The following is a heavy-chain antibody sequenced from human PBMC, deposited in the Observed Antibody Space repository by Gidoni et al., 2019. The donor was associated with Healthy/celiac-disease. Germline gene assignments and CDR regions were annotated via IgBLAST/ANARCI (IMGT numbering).Heavy chain of an antibody. CDR2: IFSNDEK. D-gene: IGHD1-7*01. CDR1: GFSLSNARMG. Sequence: QVTLKESGPVLVTPTETLTLTCTVSGFSLSNARMGVSWIRQPPGKALEWLAHIFSNDEKSYSTSLKSRLTISKDTSKSQVVLTMTNMDPVDTATYYCARPAATSSKLELDAFDIWGQGTMVTVSS. J-gene: IGHJ3*02. V-gene: IGHV2-26*01. CDR3: ARPAATSSKLELDAFDI.